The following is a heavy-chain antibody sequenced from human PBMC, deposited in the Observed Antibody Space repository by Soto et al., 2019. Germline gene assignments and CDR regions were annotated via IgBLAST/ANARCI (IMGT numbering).Heavy chain of an antibody. Sequence: ASVKVSCKASGYTFSSYYMNWVRQATGQGLEWMGWMNPNSGNTGYAQKFQGRVTMTRNTSISTAYMELSSLRSEDTAVYYCARGKCSGGSCYYAYWGQGTLVTVSS. CDR3: ARGKCSGGSCYYAY. V-gene: IGHV1-8*02. CDR2: MNPNSGNT. D-gene: IGHD2-15*01. J-gene: IGHJ4*02. CDR1: GYTFSSYY.